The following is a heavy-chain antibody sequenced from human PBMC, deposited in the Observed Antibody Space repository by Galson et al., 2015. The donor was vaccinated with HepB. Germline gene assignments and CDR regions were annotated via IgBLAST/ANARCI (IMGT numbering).Heavy chain of an antibody. CDR2: IIPISGRA. Sequence: SVKVSCKVSGGTFSRFSISWVRQAPGQGLEWMGEIIPISGRAKYTQKFQGRVTFTADKSTTTVVMELSSLRSDDTAVYHCARDCSAGSCYSEGAFDIWGQGTMVTVSS. D-gene: IGHD2-15*01. V-gene: IGHV1-69*06. CDR3: ARDCSAGSCYSEGAFDI. J-gene: IGHJ3*02. CDR1: GGTFSRFS.